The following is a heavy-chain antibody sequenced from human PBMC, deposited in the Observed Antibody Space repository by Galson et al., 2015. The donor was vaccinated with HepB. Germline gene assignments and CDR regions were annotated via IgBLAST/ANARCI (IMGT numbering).Heavy chain of an antibody. V-gene: IGHV1-18*04. CDR1: GYTFTRYG. CDR3: ARVHGQVPAANPFDY. D-gene: IGHD2-2*01. J-gene: IGHJ4*02. Sequence: SVKVSCKASGYTFTRYGISWVRQAPGQGLEWMGWISAYNGNTNYAQKLQGRVTMTTDTSTSTAYMELRSLRSDDTAVYYCARVHGQVPAANPFDYWGQGTLVTVSS. CDR2: ISAYNGNT.